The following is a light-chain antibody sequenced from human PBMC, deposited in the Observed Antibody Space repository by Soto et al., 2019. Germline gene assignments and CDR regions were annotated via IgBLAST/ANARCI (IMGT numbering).Light chain of an antibody. CDR1: QSVRSN. CDR3: QQYDNWPLT. J-gene: IGKJ4*01. Sequence: IVMTQSPATLSVSQGERATLSCRASQSVRSNLAWYHQNPGQAPRFLIYGASTRATGIPARFSGSGSGTEFTLTISSLQSEDFAVYCCQQYDNWPLTFGGGTKVDI. V-gene: IGKV3-15*01. CDR2: GAS.